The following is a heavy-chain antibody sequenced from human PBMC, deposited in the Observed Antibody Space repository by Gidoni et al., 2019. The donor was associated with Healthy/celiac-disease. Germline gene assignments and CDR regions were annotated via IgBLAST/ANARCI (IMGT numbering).Heavy chain of an antibody. D-gene: IGHD2-2*01. CDR2: MNPNSGNT. CDR3: ARGGVVVPDYYFDY. V-gene: IGHV1-8*01. J-gene: IGHJ4*02. CDR1: GYTFTSYD. Sequence: QVQLVQSGAEVKTPGASVRVSCKASGYTFTSYDINWVRQATGQGLEWMGWMNPNSGNTGYAQKFQGRVTMTRNTSISTAYMELSSLRSEDTALYYCARGGVVVPDYYFDYWGQGTLVTVSS.